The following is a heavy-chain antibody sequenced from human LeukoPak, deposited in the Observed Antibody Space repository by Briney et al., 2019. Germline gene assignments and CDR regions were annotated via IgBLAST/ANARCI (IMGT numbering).Heavy chain of an antibody. CDR2: IYYSGST. CDR1: GGSISSGGYY. D-gene: IGHD3-3*01. J-gene: IGHJ5*02. Sequence: SETLSLTCTVSGGSISSGGYYWSWIRRHPGKGLEWIGYIYYSGSTDYNPSLKSRVTISIGTSKNQFSLKLSSVTAADTAVYFCARKALRFFDSVWSWFDPWGQGTLVTVSS. CDR3: ARKALRFFDSVWSWFDP. V-gene: IGHV4-31*03.